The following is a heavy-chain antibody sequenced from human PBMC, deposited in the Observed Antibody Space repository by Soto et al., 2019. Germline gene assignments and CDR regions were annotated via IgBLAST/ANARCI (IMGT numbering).Heavy chain of an antibody. CDR2: ITDSSDTV. CDR1: GFSFSNYN. J-gene: IGHJ4*02. D-gene: IGHD3-3*01. Sequence: GGSLRLSCVASGFSFSNYNMNWVRQAPGKGLEWVSYITDSSDTVHYADSVRGRFTISRDNAESSLYLQMNSLRDEDTAVYSCARDFGHGYYLDYWGRGTLVTVSS. CDR3: ARDFGHGYYLDY. V-gene: IGHV3-48*02.